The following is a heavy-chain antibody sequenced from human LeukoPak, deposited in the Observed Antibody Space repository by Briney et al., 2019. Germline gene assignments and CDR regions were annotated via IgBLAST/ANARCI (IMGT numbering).Heavy chain of an antibody. CDR2: ISYDGRT. J-gene: IGHJ4*02. D-gene: IGHD3-22*01. Sequence: SETLSLTCTVSGDFFSSKYWSWIRQPPGKGLEYIGYISYDGRTDYNPSLQSRVSISLDTSKNQFSLKLTSVTAADSAVYYCARDRSSGYYDYWGQGILVTVST. CDR3: ARDRSSGYYDY. CDR1: GDFFSSKY. V-gene: IGHV4-59*01.